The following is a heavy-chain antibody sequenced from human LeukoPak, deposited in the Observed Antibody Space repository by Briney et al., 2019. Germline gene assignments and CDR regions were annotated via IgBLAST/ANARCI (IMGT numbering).Heavy chain of an antibody. CDR2: VYTSGSA. CDR1: GGSISSGSYY. Sequence: SETLSLTCTVSGGSISSGSYYWSWIRQPAGKGLESIGRVYTSGSANYNTSLKSRVSISVDTSKNQFSLRLSSVNAADTAVYYCARENYDSSGYYYTLFDYWGQGTLVTVSS. CDR3: ARENYDSSGYYYTLFDY. V-gene: IGHV4-61*02. J-gene: IGHJ4*02. D-gene: IGHD3-22*01.